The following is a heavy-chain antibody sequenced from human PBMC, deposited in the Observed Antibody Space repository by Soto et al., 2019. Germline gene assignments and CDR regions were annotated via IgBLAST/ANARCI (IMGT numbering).Heavy chain of an antibody. Sequence: GASVKVSCKASGGTFSSYAISWVRQAPGQGLEWMGGIIPIFGTANYAQKFQGRVTITADESTSTAYMELSSLRSEDTAVYYCARARELAGYYDYYYYGMDVWGQGTTVTVSS. V-gene: IGHV1-69*13. CDR3: ARARELAGYYDYYYYGMDV. D-gene: IGHD3-9*01. J-gene: IGHJ6*02. CDR1: GGTFSSYA. CDR2: IIPIFGTA.